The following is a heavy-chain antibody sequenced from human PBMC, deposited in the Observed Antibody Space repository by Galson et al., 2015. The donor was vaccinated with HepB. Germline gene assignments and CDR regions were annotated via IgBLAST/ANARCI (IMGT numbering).Heavy chain of an antibody. CDR3: TRDSPETVTTY. J-gene: IGHJ4*02. CDR2: TRSKAYGGTT. Sequence: SLRLSCAASGFTFGDYAMSWFRQAPGKGLEWVGFTRSKAYGGTTEYAASVKGRFTISRDDSKSIAYLQMNSLKTEDTAVYYCTRDSPETVTTYWGQGTLVTVSS. V-gene: IGHV3-49*03. CDR1: GFTFGDYA. D-gene: IGHD4-17*01.